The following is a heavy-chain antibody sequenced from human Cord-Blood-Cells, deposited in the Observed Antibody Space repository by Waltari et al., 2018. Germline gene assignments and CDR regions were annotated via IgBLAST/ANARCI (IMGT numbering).Heavy chain of an antibody. V-gene: IGHV1-3*01. CDR3: ARGFSWGYFDY. Sequence: QVQLVQSGAEVKKPGASVKVSCKASGYTFTSYAMHWVRQAPGQRLEWMGWINAGKGNTKYSQKFQGRVTITRDTSASTAYMELSSLRSEDTAVYYCARGFSWGYFDYWGQGTLVTVSS. CDR1: GYTFTSYA. J-gene: IGHJ4*02. CDR2: INAGKGNT. D-gene: IGHD7-27*01.